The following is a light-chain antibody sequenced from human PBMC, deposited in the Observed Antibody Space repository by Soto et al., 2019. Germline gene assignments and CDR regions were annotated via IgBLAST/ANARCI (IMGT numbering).Light chain of an antibody. Sequence: QSALTQPRSVSGSPGQSVTISCTGTSSDVGSFDFVSWYQQHPGKAPKPMIFDVSKRPSGVPDRFSGSKSGNTASLTISGLQADDEADYYCCSYAGTYTAYIFGTGTKLTVL. V-gene: IGLV2-11*01. CDR2: DVS. CDR1: SSDVGSFDF. CDR3: CSYAGTYTAYI. J-gene: IGLJ1*01.